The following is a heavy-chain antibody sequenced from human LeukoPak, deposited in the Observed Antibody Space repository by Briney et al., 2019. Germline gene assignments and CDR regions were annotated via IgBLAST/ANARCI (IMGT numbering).Heavy chain of an antibody. V-gene: IGHV3-15*01. CDR3: TTEITYSDYVWGSYRYTNY. Sequence: PGGSLRLSCAASGFTFSSYSINWVRQAPGKWLEWVGRIKRKTDGGTTDYAAPVKGRFTISRDDSKNTLYLQMNSLKTEDTAVYYCTTEITYSDYVWGSYRYTNYWGQGTLVTVSS. CDR1: GFTFSSYS. J-gene: IGHJ4*02. D-gene: IGHD3-16*02. CDR2: IKRKTDGGTT.